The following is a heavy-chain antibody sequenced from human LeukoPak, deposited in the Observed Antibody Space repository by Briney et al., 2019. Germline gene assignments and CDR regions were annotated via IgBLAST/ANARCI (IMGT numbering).Heavy chain of an antibody. CDR2: IKSKTDGGTT. D-gene: IGHD3-22*01. V-gene: IGHV3-15*01. Sequence: GGSLRLSCAASGFTFSSYEMNWVRQAPGKGLEWVGRIKSKTDGGTTDYAAPVKGRFTISRDDSKNTLYLQMNSLKTEDTAVYYCTSRHNYYDSSGYYHWGDYWGQGTLVTVSS. J-gene: IGHJ4*02. CDR1: GFTFSSYE. CDR3: TSRHNYYDSSGYYHWGDY.